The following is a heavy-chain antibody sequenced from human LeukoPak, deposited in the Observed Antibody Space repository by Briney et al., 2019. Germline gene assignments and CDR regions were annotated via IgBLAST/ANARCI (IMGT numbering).Heavy chain of an antibody. CDR1: GFTFSDYY. J-gene: IGHJ4*02. D-gene: IGHD4-11*01. CDR2: ISSSGSTI. CDR3: AREDDYSNSCYDY. V-gene: IGHV3-11*04. Sequence: GGSLRLSCAASGFTFSDYYMSWIRQAPGKGLEWVSYISSSGSTIYYADSVKDRFTISRDNAKNSLYLQMNSLRAEDTAVYYCAREDDYSNSCYDYWGQGTLVTVSS.